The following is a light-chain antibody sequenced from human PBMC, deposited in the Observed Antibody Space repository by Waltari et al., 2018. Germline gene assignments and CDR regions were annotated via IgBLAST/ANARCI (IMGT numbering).Light chain of an antibody. CDR1: QNLGTY. CDR2: DAP. J-gene: IGKJ2*01. CDR3: QQRSNWTPHT. V-gene: IGKV3-11*01. Sequence: EIVLTQSPATLSLSLVEQSTLSSRASQNLGTYLAQYQQKPGQAPRLLIYDAPNRATGIPARFRGSGSGTDFTLTISSLEAEDFAVYYCQQRSNWTPHTFGQGARLEIK.